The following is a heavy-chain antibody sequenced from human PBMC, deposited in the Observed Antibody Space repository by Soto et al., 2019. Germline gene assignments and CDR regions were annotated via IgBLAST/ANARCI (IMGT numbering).Heavy chain of an antibody. CDR3: ARGSGGLDV. Sequence: EVPLVESGGGLVKPGGSLRLSCAASGFTFSIFTMNWVRQAPGKGLEWVSSFSSVSSYIYYADSVKGRFTISRDNAKNSLYLQMNSLTAEDTAVYYCARGSGGLDVWGQGTTVTVSS. CDR1: GFTFSIFT. V-gene: IGHV3-21*01. J-gene: IGHJ6*02. CDR2: FSSVSSYI. D-gene: IGHD3-10*01.